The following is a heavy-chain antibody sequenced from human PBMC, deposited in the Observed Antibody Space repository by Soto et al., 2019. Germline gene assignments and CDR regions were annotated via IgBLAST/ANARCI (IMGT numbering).Heavy chain of an antibody. CDR2: IYPGDSDT. V-gene: IGHV5-51*01. Sequence: GESLKISCKGSGYSFTSYWIGWVRQMPGKGLEWMGIIYPGDSDTRYSPSFQGQVTISADKSISTAYLQWSSLKASDTAMYYCARRNYGSGSYYNGAHFDYWGQGTLVTVSS. CDR3: ARRNYGSGSYYNGAHFDY. D-gene: IGHD3-10*01. J-gene: IGHJ4*02. CDR1: GYSFTSYW.